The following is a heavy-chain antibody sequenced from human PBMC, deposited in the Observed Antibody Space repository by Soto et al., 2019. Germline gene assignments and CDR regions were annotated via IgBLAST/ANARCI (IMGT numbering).Heavy chain of an antibody. J-gene: IGHJ5*02. CDR3: ARGLEGGLDP. CDR2: TSSDGNNK. CDR1: RFTFSSYD. V-gene: IGHV3-30*14. Sequence: QVQLVESGRGVVQPGRSLRLSCAASRFTFSSYDMHWVRQAPGKGLEWVTGTSSDGNNKYYADFVKGRFTISRDNSKNTIYLQMNSLRPEDTAVYFCARGLEGGLDPWGQGTLVTVSS. D-gene: IGHD3-22*01.